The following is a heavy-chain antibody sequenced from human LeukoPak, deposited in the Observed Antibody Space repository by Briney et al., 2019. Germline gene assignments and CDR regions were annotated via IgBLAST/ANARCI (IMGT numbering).Heavy chain of an antibody. CDR2: INPSGGST. CDR1: GGTFSSYA. J-gene: IGHJ4*02. V-gene: IGHV1-46*01. CDR3: ARKGPYYFDY. Sequence: GASVKVSCKASGGTFSSYAISWVRQAPGQGLEWMGIINPSGGSTSYAQKFQGRVTMTRDTSTSTVYMELSSLRSEDTAVYYCARKGPYYFDYWGQGTLVTVSS.